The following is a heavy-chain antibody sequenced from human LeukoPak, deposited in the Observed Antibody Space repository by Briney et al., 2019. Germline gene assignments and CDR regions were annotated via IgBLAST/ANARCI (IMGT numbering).Heavy chain of an antibody. V-gene: IGHV3-9*01. CDR1: GFTFDDYA. CDR2: ISWNSGSI. J-gene: IGHJ4*02. Sequence: PGRSLRLSCAASGFTFDDYAMHWVRQAPGKGLEWVSGISWNSGSIGYADSVKGRFTISRDNAKNSLYLQMNSLRAEDTAVYYCARGEVGPNRGYSYGSGFDYWGQGTLVTVSS. D-gene: IGHD5-18*01. CDR3: ARGEVGPNRGYSYGSGFDY.